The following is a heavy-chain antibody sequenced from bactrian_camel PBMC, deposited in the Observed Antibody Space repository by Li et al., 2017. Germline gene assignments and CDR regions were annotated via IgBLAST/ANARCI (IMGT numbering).Heavy chain of an antibody. V-gene: IGHV3S1*01. J-gene: IGHJ4*01. Sequence: HVQLVESGGGSVQAGESLTLSCAVSGLPHSSYCLGWFRQAPGKEREGVAALDRDGTTSYADSLMGRFTISRDNAKNTLYLQMNSLKPEDTAVYYCAAEPGRGIALVVGSAGVPDFTYKGQGTQVTVS. CDR2: LDRDGTT. CDR1: GLPHSSYC. D-gene: IGHD7*01.